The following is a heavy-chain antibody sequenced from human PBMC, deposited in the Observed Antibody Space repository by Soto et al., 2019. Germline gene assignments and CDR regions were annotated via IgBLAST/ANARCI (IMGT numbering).Heavy chain of an antibody. CDR2: FSYDEGT. CDR1: GDSISSHF. D-gene: IGHD3-10*01. J-gene: IGHJ4*02. V-gene: IGHV4-59*11. CDR3: ARDAWGSRLLGY. Sequence: SETLSLTCNVSGDSISSHFWSWIRQSPGKGLEWIGHFSYDEGTDYNPSLKSRVTILGDTSMNQISLQLRSVTAADTAVYYCARDAWGSRLLGYWGQGTLVTVSS.